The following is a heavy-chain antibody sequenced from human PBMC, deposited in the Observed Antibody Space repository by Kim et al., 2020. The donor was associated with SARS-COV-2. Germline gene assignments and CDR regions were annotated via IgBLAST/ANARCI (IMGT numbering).Heavy chain of an antibody. D-gene: IGHD3-10*01. V-gene: IGHV3-23*01. Sequence: GGSLRLSCAASGFTFSSYAMSWVRQAPGKGLEWVSAISGSGGSTYYADSVKGRFTISRDNSKNTLYLQMNSLRAEDTAVYYCAKEGTSGEYYGSFPFDPWGQGTLVTVSS. CDR3: AKEGTSGEYYGSFPFDP. CDR2: ISGSGGST. CDR1: GFTFSSYA. J-gene: IGHJ5*02.